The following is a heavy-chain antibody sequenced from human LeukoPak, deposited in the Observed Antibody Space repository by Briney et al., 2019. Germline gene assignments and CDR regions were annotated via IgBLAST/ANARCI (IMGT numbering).Heavy chain of an antibody. V-gene: IGHV3-74*01. J-gene: IGHJ4*02. CDR2: ICPGGTIT. Sequence: PGGSLRLSCTASGFTFSNYCMHWVRQTPGKGLIWVSRICPGGTITTYADSVKGRFTISRDDAKNMMFLQMNSLRADDTAVYYCVRDFRSADYWGQGILVTVSS. CDR1: GFTFSNYC. CDR3: VRDFRSADY.